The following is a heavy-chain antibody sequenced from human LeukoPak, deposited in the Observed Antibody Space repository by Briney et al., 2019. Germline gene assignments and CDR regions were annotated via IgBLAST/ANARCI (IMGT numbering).Heavy chain of an antibody. Sequence: SETLSLTCTVSGGSISSYYWSWIRQPAGKGLEWIGRIYTSGSTNYNPSLKSRVTISVDTSKNQFSLKLSSVTAADTAVYYCARVPTVTNYYYYYYMDVWGKGTTVTVSS. CDR3: ARVPTVTNYYYYYYMDV. CDR2: IYTSGST. CDR1: GGSISSYY. J-gene: IGHJ6*03. V-gene: IGHV4-4*07. D-gene: IGHD4-17*01.